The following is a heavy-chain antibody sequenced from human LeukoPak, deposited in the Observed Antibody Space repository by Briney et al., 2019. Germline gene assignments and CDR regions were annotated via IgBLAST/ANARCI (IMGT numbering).Heavy chain of an antibody. V-gene: IGHV4-34*01. CDR2: INHSGST. D-gene: IGHD2-15*01. CDR1: GGSFSGYY. Sequence: SETLSLTCAVYGGSFSGYYWSWIRQPPGKGLEWIGEINHSGSTNYNPSLKSRVTISVDTSKNQLSLKLSSVTAADTAVYYCARGRYCSGGSCPYYYGMDVWGQGTTVTVSS. CDR3: ARGRYCSGGSCPYYYGMDV. J-gene: IGHJ6*02.